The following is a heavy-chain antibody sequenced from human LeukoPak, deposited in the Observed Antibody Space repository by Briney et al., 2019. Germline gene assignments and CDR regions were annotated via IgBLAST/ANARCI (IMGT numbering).Heavy chain of an antibody. Sequence: GGSLRLSCAASGFTFSDSYMTWVRQAPGKGVEWVAYISGSGHDINYSESAKGRFTISRDNAKNSLYLQMNSLRAEDTAFYYCAREGVVVGRDFDYWGQGTLVTVSS. V-gene: IGHV3-11*06. J-gene: IGHJ4*02. D-gene: IGHD2-15*01. CDR3: AREGVVVGRDFDY. CDR1: GFTFSDSY. CDR2: ISGSGHDI.